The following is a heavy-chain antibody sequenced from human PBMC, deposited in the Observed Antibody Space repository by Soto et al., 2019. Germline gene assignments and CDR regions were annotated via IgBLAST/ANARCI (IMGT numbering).Heavy chain of an antibody. CDR1: GGSISGSY. CDR3: XRSVAVPGAHIDY. Sequence: QVQLRESGPGLVKPSETLSLTCSVSGGSISGSYWSWIRQSPGKGLEWLGYVYYTGSTNYSPSLXSXXXXXXDTSKNEFSLXXXXXXXXXXXXYXXXRSVAVPGAHIDYXXXXXQXTVSS. V-gene: IGHV4-59*01. J-gene: IGHJ4*02. D-gene: IGHD6-19*01. CDR2: VYYTGST.